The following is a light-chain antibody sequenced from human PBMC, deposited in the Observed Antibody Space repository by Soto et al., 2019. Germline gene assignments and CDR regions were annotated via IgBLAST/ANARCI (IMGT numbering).Light chain of an antibody. J-gene: IGLJ2*01. CDR3: SSYAGSNNLI. Sequence: QSVLTQPPSASGSPGQSVTFSCTGTSSDLGDYDYVSWYQQHPGKAPKLMISEVNKRPSGVPDRFSGSKSGNTASLTVTGLQAEDEADYYCSSYAGSNNLIFGGGTKLTVL. V-gene: IGLV2-8*01. CDR1: SSDLGDYDY. CDR2: EVN.